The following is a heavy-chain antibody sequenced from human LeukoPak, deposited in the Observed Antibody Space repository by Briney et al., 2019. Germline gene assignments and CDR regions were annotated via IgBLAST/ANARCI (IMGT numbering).Heavy chain of an antibody. J-gene: IGHJ4*02. Sequence: PSETLSLTCTVSGGSFSTYYWTWIRQPPGEGRDGVGYIYSSGSTNYNPSLKSRVTISVDTSKNQFSLKLSCVTAADTAVYYCARGSGGYSTDYWGQGTLVTVSS. CDR3: ARGSGGYSTDY. V-gene: IGHV4-59*01. CDR1: GGSFSTYY. D-gene: IGHD3-22*01. CDR2: IYSSGST.